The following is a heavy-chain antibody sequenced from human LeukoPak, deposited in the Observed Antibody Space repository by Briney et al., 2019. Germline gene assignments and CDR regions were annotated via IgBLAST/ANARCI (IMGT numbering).Heavy chain of an antibody. CDR1: GGSISSGAYS. CDR3: ARHPVIWPQYPS. J-gene: IGHJ5*02. Sequence: SETLSLTCAVSGGSISSGAYSWNWIRKPPGKGLEWIGYIFQSGSTYYNPSLKSRVTVSVDRSRNQFSLKLSSVTAADTAVYYCARHPVIWPQYPSWGQGTLVTVSS. D-gene: IGHD5-24*01. V-gene: IGHV4-30-2*01. CDR2: IFQSGST.